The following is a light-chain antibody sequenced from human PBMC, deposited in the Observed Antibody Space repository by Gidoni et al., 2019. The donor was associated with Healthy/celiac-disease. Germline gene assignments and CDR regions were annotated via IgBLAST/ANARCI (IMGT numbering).Light chain of an antibody. CDR2: LGS. V-gene: IGKV2-28*01. J-gene: IGKJ1*01. Sequence: VMTQSPLSLPVTPGEPASISCRSSQSLLHRNGYNYLDWYLQKPGQSPQLLIYLGSNRASGVPDRFSGSGSGTDFTLKISRVEAEDVGVYYCMQALQTPWTFGQGTKVEIK. CDR1: QSLLHRNGYNY. CDR3: MQALQTPWT.